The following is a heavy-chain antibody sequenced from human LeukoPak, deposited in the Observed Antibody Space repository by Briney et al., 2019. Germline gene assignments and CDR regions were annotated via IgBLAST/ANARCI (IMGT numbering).Heavy chain of an antibody. CDR1: GGAFSSYA. J-gene: IGHJ5*02. V-gene: IGHV1-69*06. D-gene: IGHD2-2*01. CDR3: ARDLGYQLLWDDWSDP. CDR2: IIPIFGTA. Sequence: SVKVSCKASGGAFSSYAISWVRQAPGQGLEWMGGIIPIFGTANYAQKFQGRVTITADKSTSTAYMELSSLRSEDTAVYYCARDLGYQLLWDDWSDPWGQGTLVTVSS.